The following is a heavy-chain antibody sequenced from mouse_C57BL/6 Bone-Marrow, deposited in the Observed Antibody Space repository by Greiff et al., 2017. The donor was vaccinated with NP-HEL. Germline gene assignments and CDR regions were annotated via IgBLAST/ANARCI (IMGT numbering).Heavy chain of an antibody. CDR3: ARWEYFAY. D-gene: IGHD5-1*01. CDR2: IYPGDGDT. Sequence: VQLQQSGPELVKPGASVKISCKASSYAFSSSWMNWVKQRPGKGLEWIGRIYPGDGDTNYNGKFKGKATLTADKSSSTAYMQLSSLTSEDSAVYFCARWEYFAYWGQGTLVTVSA. J-gene: IGHJ3*01. CDR1: SYAFSSSW. V-gene: IGHV1-82*01.